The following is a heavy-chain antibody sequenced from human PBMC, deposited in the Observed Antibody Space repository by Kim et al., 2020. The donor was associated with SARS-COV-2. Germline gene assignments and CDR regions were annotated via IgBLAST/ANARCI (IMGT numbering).Heavy chain of an antibody. D-gene: IGHD2-15*01. CDR3: ARGVGCSGGSCYSAHYGMDV. CDR1: GYTFTSYG. V-gene: IGHV1-18*01. Sequence: ASVKVSCKASGYTFTSYGISWVRQAPGQGLEWMGWISAYNGNTNYAQKLQGRVTMTTDTSTSTAYMELRSLRSDDTAVYYCARGVGCSGGSCYSAHYGMDVGAKGPRSPSP. J-gene: IGHJ6*02. CDR2: ISAYNGNT.